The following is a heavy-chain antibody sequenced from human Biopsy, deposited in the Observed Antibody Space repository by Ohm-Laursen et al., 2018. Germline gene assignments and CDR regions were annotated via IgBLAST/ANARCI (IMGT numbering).Heavy chain of an antibody. CDR1: GDSITRSY. CDR2: VFDRGTT. J-gene: IGHJ4*02. V-gene: IGHV4-59*08. D-gene: IGHD3-10*01. Sequence: TLSLTCTLSGDSITRSYWGWIRQSPGKGLEWIGHVFDRGTTNYNPSVRSRVTMLEDTSKKQFSLKMPSVTAADTAIYYCAHGSGSYYKWDFWGRGILVTVSS. CDR3: AHGSGSYYKWDF.